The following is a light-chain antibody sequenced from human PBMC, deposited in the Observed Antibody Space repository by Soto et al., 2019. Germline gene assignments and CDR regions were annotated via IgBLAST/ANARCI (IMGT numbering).Light chain of an antibody. CDR2: DVS. J-gene: IGLJ1*01. CDR3: SSYTISSTYV. Sequence: QSALTQPASVSGSPGQSIAISCTGTSSDVGGYNYVSWYQQHPGKAPKLLINDVSNRPSGVSSRFSGSKSGNTASLTISGLQAEDEADYYRSSYTISSTYVFGTGTKVTVL. CDR1: SSDVGGYNY. V-gene: IGLV2-14*01.